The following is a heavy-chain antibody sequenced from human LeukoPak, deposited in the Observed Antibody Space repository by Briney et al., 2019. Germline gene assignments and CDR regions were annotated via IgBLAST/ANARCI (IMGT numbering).Heavy chain of an antibody. D-gene: IGHD2-8*01. CDR2: ISAYNGKT. V-gene: IGHV1-18*01. J-gene: IGHJ4*02. CDR1: DYTFTNYG. Sequence: GASVKVSCKASDYTFTNYGVSWVRQAPGQGLEWMGWISAYNGKTCYAQKFRGRVTVTTDTSTSTAYMDLRSLRSDDTAVYYCARTNLDCKNGVCYDYWGQGTPVTVSS. CDR3: ARTNLDCKNGVCYDY.